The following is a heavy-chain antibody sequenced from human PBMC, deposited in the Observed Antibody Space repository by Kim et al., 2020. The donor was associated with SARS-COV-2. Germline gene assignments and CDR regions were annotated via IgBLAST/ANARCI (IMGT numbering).Heavy chain of an antibody. Sequence: GGSLRLSCAASGFTFSSYGMHWVRQAPGKGLEWVAVISNDGSNKYYADSVKGRFTISRDNSKNTLYLQMNSLRAEDTAVYYCAKDIGHRDGDYVFYYYYGMDVWGQGTTVTVSS. J-gene: IGHJ6*02. CDR3: AKDIGHRDGDYVFYYYYGMDV. D-gene: IGHD2-21*01. CDR2: ISNDGSNK. CDR1: GFTFSSYG. V-gene: IGHV3-30*18.